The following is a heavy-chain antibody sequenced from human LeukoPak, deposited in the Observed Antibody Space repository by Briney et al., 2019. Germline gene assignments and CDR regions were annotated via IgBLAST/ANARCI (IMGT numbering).Heavy chain of an antibody. V-gene: IGHV3-64D*09. CDR3: VKSPSDGLDV. CDR2: IFANGHVT. J-gene: IGHJ6*02. Sequence: GGSLRLSCSASGFTISIHHMHWVRQAPGKGLEYVSTIFANGHVTSYAASVKGRFTTSRDDSKNTVYLQMSSLSPEDTAVYYCVKSPSDGLDVWGQGATVTVSS. CDR1: GFTISIHH.